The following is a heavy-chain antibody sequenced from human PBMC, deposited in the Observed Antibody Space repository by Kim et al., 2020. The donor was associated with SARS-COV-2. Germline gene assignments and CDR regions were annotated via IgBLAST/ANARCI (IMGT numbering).Heavy chain of an antibody. CDR2: ISAYNGET. CDR1: GYTFTNYG. J-gene: IGHJ6*04. D-gene: IGHD3-10*01. V-gene: IGHV1-18*01. Sequence: ASVKVSCKTSGYTFTNYGISWVRQAPGQGLEWMGWISAYNGETDYAQKFQGGVTMTTDTSTSTAYMELRSLRSDDTAVFYCARDSFCFISGRVGGMDFWGEGTTVTVSA. CDR3: ARDSFCFISGRVGGMDF.